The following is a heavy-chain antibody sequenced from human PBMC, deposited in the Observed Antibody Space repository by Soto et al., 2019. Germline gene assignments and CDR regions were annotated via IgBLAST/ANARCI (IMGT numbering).Heavy chain of an antibody. CDR1: GYTFTNYG. J-gene: IGHJ6*02. CDR3: ARRGYSSSWYYYYYYGMDV. D-gene: IGHD6-13*01. Sequence: ASVKVSCKASGYTFTNYGISWVRQATGQGLEWMGWMNPNSGNTGYAQKFQGRVTMTRNTSISTAYMELSSLRSEDTAVYYCARRGYSSSWYYYYYYGMDVWGQGTTVTVSS. V-gene: IGHV1-8*02. CDR2: MNPNSGNT.